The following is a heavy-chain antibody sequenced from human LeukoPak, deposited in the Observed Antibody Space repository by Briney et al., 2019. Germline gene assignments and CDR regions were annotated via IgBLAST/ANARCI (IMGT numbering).Heavy chain of an antibody. CDR1: GGSISSYY. CDR2: IYTSGST. J-gene: IGHJ4*02. Sequence: PSETLSLTCTVSGGSISSYYWSWIRQPAGKGLEWIGRIYTSGSTNYNPSLKSRVTISVDTSKNQFSLKLSSVTAADTAVYYCARRGLTYCSGGSCLLDYWGQGTLVTVSS. V-gene: IGHV4-4*07. CDR3: ARRGLTYCSGGSCLLDY. D-gene: IGHD2-15*01.